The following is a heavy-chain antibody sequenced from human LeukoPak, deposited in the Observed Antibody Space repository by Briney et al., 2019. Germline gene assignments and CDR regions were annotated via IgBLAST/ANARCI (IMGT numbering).Heavy chain of an antibody. CDR2: INHSGST. CDR3: ARLSRKRQWSSKAHPSFDY. CDR1: VGSFSGYY. D-gene: IGHD6-19*01. V-gene: IGHV4-34*01. Sequence: SETLSLTCAVYVGSFSGYYWSWIRQPPGKGLEWLWEINHSGSTNYNPSLKSRVTISVDTSKNQFSLKLSSVTAADTAVYYCARLSRKRQWSSKAHPSFDYWRQGTLVTVPS. J-gene: IGHJ4*02.